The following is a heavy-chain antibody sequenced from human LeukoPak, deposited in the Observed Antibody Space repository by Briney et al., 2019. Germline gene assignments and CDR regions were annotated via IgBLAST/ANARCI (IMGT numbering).Heavy chain of an antibody. D-gene: IGHD1-26*01. CDR3: ARNSSGNYFDY. Sequence: SETLSLTCAVSGNSISNTCYWGWIRQPPGKELEWIGSIYNSGSTHYNPSLKSRVTISVDTSKNQFSLKLSSVTAADTAVYYCARNSSGNYFDYWGQGTLVTVPS. CDR1: GNSISNTCY. V-gene: IGHV4-38-2*01. CDR2: IYNSGST. J-gene: IGHJ4*02.